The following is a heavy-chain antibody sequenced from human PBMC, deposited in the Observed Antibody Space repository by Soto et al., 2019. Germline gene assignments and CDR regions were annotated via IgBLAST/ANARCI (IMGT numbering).Heavy chain of an antibody. CDR1: GYTFTSYD. Sequence: SVKVSCKASGYTFTSYDIYWVRQATGQGLEWMGWMNPNTGNSAYAQKFQGRVTVTSDTSINTVHMELSSLRSEDTAVYYCARRAETNGWNGFGADKYYFDFWGQGTLVTVSS. V-gene: IGHV1-8*01. D-gene: IGHD1-1*01. J-gene: IGHJ4*02. CDR2: MNPNTGNS. CDR3: ARRAETNGWNGFGADKYYFDF.